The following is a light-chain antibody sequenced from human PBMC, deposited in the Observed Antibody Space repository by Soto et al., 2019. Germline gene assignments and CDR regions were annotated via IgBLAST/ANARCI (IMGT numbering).Light chain of an antibody. CDR3: SLYTSENAYV. Sequence: QSVLTQPPSVSGSPGQSVTISCTGTSTDFVSYNRVSWYQQPPGTAPKLMISEVSKRPSGVPYRFSGSKSGNTASLTISGLQAADEADYYCSLYTSENAYVFGTGTKVTVL. J-gene: IGLJ1*01. CDR2: EVS. V-gene: IGLV2-18*01. CDR1: STDFVSYNR.